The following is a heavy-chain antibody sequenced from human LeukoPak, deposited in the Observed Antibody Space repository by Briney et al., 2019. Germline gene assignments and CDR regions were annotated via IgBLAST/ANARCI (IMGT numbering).Heavy chain of an antibody. Sequence: SETLSLTCAVSGYSISSGYYWGWIRQPPGKGLERIGGIYHSGSTYYNPSLKSRVTISVDTSKNQFSLKLSSVTAADTAVYYCARANYYDSSGSIANWFDPWGQGTLVSVSS. D-gene: IGHD3-22*01. CDR2: IYHSGST. CDR3: ARANYYDSSGSIANWFDP. CDR1: GYSISSGYY. V-gene: IGHV4-38-2*01. J-gene: IGHJ5*02.